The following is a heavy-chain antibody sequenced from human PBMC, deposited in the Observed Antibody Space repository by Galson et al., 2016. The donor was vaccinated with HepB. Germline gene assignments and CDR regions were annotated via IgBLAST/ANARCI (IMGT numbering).Heavy chain of an antibody. CDR1: GGSFSGYY. Sequence: SETLSLTCAVYGGSFSGYYWSWIRQPPGKGLEWIGEIDHSGSTNYNPSLKSRVTISADTSKNQVSLMVTSVTPADTAVYHCARGRRVGHCSGTSCRNWFDPWGQGALVTVSS. D-gene: IGHD2-2*01. CDR2: IDHSGST. J-gene: IGHJ5*02. V-gene: IGHV4-34*01. CDR3: ARGRRVGHCSGTSCRNWFDP.